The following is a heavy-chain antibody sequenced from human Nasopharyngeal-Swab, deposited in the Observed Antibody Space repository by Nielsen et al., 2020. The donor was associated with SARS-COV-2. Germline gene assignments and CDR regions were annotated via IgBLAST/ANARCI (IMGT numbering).Heavy chain of an antibody. V-gene: IGHV3-53*01. CDR3: ARGTVTADYYYGMDV. D-gene: IGHD4-11*01. CDR1: GVTVSSNY. J-gene: IGHJ6*02. Sequence: GESLKISCAASGVTVSSNYMSWVRQAPGKGLEWVSVIYSGGSTFYADSVKGRFTISRDNSKNTLYLQMNTLRAKDTAVYYCARGTVTADYYYGMDVWGQGTTVTVSS. CDR2: IYSGGST.